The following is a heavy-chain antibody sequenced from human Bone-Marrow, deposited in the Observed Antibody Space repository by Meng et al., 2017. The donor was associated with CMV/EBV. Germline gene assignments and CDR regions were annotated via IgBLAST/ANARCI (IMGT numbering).Heavy chain of an antibody. CDR2: ISSSSTI. CDR1: GFTFSDYY. J-gene: IGHJ3*02. Sequence: GESLKISCAASGFTFSDYYMNWVRQAPGKGLEWVSSISSSSTIYYADSVKGRFTISRDNAKNSLYLQMNSLRAEDTAVYYCASRNPAAGGAFDIWGQGTMVTVSS. D-gene: IGHD2-2*01. V-gene: IGHV3-69-1*01. CDR3: ASRNPAAGGAFDI.